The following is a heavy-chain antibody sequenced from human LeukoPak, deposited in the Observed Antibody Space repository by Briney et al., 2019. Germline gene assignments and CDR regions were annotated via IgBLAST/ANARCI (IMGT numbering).Heavy chain of an antibody. J-gene: IGHJ4*02. D-gene: IGHD3-3*01. V-gene: IGHV3-30*18. Sequence: GGSLRLSCAASGFTFSSYGMHWVRQAPGKGLEWVAVISYDGSNRYYADSVKGRSTISRDNSKNTLYLQMNSLRAEDTAVYYCAKELRFLEWLLFNWGQGTLVTVSS. CDR1: GFTFSSYG. CDR3: AKELRFLEWLLFN. CDR2: ISYDGSNR.